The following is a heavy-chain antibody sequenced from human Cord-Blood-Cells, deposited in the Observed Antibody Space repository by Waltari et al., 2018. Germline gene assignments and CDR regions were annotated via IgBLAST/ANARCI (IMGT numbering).Heavy chain of an antibody. V-gene: IGHV4-34*01. D-gene: IGHD3-3*01. CDR3: ARADFGYDAFDI. Sequence: VQLQQWGAGLLKPSETLSLTCAVYGGSFSGYYWSWIRQPPGKGLEWIGESNHSGSTNYNPSLKSRVTISVDTSKNQFSLKLSSVTAADTAVYYCARADFGYDAFDIWGQGTMVTVSS. CDR1: GGSFSGYY. J-gene: IGHJ3*02. CDR2: SNHSGST.